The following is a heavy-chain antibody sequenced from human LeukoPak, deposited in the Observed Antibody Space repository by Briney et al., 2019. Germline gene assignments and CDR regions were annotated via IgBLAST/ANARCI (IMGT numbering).Heavy chain of an antibody. V-gene: IGHV4-59*01. Sequence: SETLSLTCTVSGGSISSYYWSWIRQPPGKGLEWIGYIYYSGSTNYNPSLKSRVTISVDTSKNQSSLKLSSVTAADTAVYYCARYCGGDCYSWSTYYYYGMDVWGQGTTVTVSS. CDR2: IYYSGST. CDR1: GGSISSYY. D-gene: IGHD2-21*02. CDR3: ARYCGGDCYSWSTYYYYGMDV. J-gene: IGHJ6*02.